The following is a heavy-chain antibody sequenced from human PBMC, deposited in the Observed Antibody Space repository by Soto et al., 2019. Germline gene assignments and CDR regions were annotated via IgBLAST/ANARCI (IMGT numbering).Heavy chain of an antibody. D-gene: IGHD3-22*01. J-gene: IGHJ4*02. Sequence: PGGSLRLSCAASGFTFDDYTMHWVRQAPGKGLEWVSLISWDGGSTYYADSVKGRFTISRDNSKNSLYLQMNSLRTEDTALYYCAKGYYYDSSGYFNYFDYWGQGTLVTVSS. CDR3: AKGYYYDSSGYFNYFDY. CDR2: ISWDGGST. CDR1: GFTFDDYT. V-gene: IGHV3-43*01.